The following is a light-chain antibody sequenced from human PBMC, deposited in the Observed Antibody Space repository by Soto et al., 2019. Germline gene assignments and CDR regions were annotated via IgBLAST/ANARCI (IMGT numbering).Light chain of an antibody. J-gene: IGKJ1*01. CDR2: GAS. CDR1: QSVSSSY. Sequence: EIVLTQSPGTLSLSPGERATLSCRASQSVSSSYLAWYQQKPGQAPRLLIYGASSRATGIPDRFSGSGSVTDFTLTISRLEPEDCAVYYCQQYGSSPRTFGQGTQVEIK. CDR3: QQYGSSPRT. V-gene: IGKV3-20*01.